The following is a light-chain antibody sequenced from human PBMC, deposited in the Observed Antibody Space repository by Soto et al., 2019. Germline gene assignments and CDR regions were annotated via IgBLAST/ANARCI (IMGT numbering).Light chain of an antibody. V-gene: IGLV2-11*01. Sequence: QSALTQPRSVSGSPGQSVTISCTGTSSDVGGYNYVSWYEQHPVKAPKLMIYDVTKRPSGVPDRFSGSKSGNTASLTISGLQAEDEADYYCCSYAGIYTWVFGTGTKVTVL. CDR2: DVT. CDR1: SSDVGGYNY. J-gene: IGLJ1*01. CDR3: CSYAGIYTWV.